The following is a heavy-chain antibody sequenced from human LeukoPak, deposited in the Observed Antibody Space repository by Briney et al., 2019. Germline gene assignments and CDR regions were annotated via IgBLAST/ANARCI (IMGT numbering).Heavy chain of an antibody. CDR1: GYSFTAFY. CDR2: INPNSGGT. Sequence: GASVKVSCKASGYSFTAFYIHWVRQAPGQGLEWMGWINPNSGGTKYAQKFQGRVTMTRDTSISTDYMELSRLKSDDTAVYFCAREANPYYYGSGTSYNWFDPWGQGTLVTVSS. CDR3: AREANPYYYGSGTSYNWFDP. D-gene: IGHD3-10*01. J-gene: IGHJ5*02. V-gene: IGHV1-2*02.